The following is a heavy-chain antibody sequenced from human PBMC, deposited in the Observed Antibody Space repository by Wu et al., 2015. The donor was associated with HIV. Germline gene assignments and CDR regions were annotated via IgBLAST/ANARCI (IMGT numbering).Heavy chain of an antibody. D-gene: IGHD6-13*01. CDR2: IIPIFGTA. V-gene: IGHV1-69*15. J-gene: IGHJ6*02. Sequence: HVQLVQSGAEVKKPGSSVKVSCKIYGGNEGGTFSSYAISWVRQAPGQGLEWMGRIIPIFGTANYAQKFQGRVTITADESTSTAYMELSSLRSEDTAVYYCAREEVYSSSWQRVYGMDVWGQGTTVTVSS. CDR3: AREEVYSSSWQRVYGMDV. CDR1: GGNEGGTFSSYA.